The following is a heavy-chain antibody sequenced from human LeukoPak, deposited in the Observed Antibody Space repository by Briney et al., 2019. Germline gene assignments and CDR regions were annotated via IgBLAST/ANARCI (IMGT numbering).Heavy chain of an antibody. Sequence: GGSLRLSCAASGFTFSTYWMSWVRQAPGKGLEWVANTNQEGSEKYYVDSVKGRFTISKDNAKNSLYLQMNSLRAEDTDVYYCARDPKWLDYWGQGTLVTVSS. V-gene: IGHV3-7*01. CDR3: ARDPKWLDY. CDR1: GFTFSTYW. CDR2: TNQEGSEK. J-gene: IGHJ4*02. D-gene: IGHD5-12*01.